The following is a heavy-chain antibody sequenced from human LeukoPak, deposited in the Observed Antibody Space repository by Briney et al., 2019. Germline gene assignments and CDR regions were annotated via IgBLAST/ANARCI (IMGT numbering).Heavy chain of an antibody. Sequence: GGSLRLSCAASGFPFSSYGMFWVRQAPGKGLEGLAYIRFDGSNTKYADSVKGRFTISRDNSKNTLDLQMNTLRAEDTAVYYCAKPGTGSNYYMDVWGKGTTVTVSS. CDR1: GFPFSSYG. V-gene: IGHV3-30*02. CDR2: IRFDGSNT. D-gene: IGHD1-1*01. CDR3: AKPGTGSNYYMDV. J-gene: IGHJ6*03.